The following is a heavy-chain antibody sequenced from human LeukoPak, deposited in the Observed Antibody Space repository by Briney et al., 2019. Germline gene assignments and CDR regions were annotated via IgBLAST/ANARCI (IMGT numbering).Heavy chain of an antibody. J-gene: IGHJ3*02. D-gene: IGHD3-10*01. CDR1: GFTLSGYG. V-gene: IGHV3-30*02. Sequence: PGGSLRLSCAASGFTLSGYGMHWVRQAPGKGLEWAAFIRYDGSNKYYADSVKGRFTISRDNSKNTLYLQMNSLRAVDTAVYYCARDLRRWGVASDAFDMWGQGTMVTVSS. CDR2: IRYDGSNK. CDR3: ARDLRRWGVASDAFDM.